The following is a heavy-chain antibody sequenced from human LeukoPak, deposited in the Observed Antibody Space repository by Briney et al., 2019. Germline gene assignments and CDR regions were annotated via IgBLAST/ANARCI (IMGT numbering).Heavy chain of an antibody. J-gene: IGHJ6*03. CDR3: ARKEGWLSYMDV. D-gene: IGHD3-22*01. Sequence: GASVKVSCKASGYTFTSYGISWVRQAPGQGLEWMGGIIPIFGTANYAQKFQGRVTITADESTSTAYMELSSLRSEDTAVYYCARKEGWLSYMDVWGKGTTVTVSS. V-gene: IGHV1-69*13. CDR1: GYTFTSYG. CDR2: IIPIFGTA.